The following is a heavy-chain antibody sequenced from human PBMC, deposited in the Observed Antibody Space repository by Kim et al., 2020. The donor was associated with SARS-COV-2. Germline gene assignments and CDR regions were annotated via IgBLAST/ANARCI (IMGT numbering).Heavy chain of an antibody. CDR3: ARVDGVRGGLFDY. J-gene: IGHJ4*02. D-gene: IGHD4-17*01. Sequence: GGSLRLSCAASGFTFSSYWMHWVRQAPGKGLVWVSCINGDASDTRYADSVKGRFTISRDNAKNTLYLQMNSLRDDDAAVYYCARVDGVRGGLFDYWGQGTLVTISS. CDR1: GFTFSSYW. V-gene: IGHV3-74*01. CDR2: INGDASDT.